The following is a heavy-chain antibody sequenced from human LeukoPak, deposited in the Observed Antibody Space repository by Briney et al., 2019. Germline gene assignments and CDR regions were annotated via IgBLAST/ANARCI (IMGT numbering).Heavy chain of an antibody. Sequence: SVKASCKASGYTFTSYGISWVRQAPGQGLEWMGGIIPIFGTANYAQKFQGRVTITADESTSTAYMELSSLRSEDTAVYYCARALSWGGGMDVWGQGTTVTVSS. J-gene: IGHJ6*02. CDR1: GYTFTSYG. V-gene: IGHV1-69*13. CDR2: IIPIFGTA. CDR3: ARALSWGGGMDV. D-gene: IGHD1-26*01.